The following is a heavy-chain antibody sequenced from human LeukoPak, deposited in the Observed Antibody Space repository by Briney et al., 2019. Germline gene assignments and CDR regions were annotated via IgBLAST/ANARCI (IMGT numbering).Heavy chain of an antibody. D-gene: IGHD3-16*02. V-gene: IGHV1-46*01. CDR2: INPSGSST. J-gene: IGHJ5*02. CDR1: GYIFTSHY. Sequence: GASVKVSCKASGYIFTSHYMHWVRQAPGQGLEWMGLINPSGSSTLYAQKFQGGVTMTRDMSTTTDYMELSSLRSEDTAVYYCARDNSVGDIAWWFDPWGQGTLVTVSS. CDR3: ARDNSVGDIAWWFDP.